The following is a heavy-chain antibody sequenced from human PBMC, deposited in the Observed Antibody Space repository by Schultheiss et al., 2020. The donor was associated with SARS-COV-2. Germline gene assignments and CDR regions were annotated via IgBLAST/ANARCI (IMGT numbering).Heavy chain of an antibody. CDR2: ISGGGTII. Sequence: GESLKISCATSGFTFSDYYISWIRQAPGKGLDWLSYISGGGTIIYYADSVKGRFTISRDNAKNSVYLQMNSLRAEDTVVYYCARQSEVGNYFDYWGQGTLVTVSS. D-gene: IGHD1-26*01. CDR3: ARQSEVGNYFDY. J-gene: IGHJ4*02. V-gene: IGHV3-11*01. CDR1: GFTFSDYY.